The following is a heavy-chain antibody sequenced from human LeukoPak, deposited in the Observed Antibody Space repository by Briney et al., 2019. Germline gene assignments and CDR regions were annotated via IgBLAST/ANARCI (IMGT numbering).Heavy chain of an antibody. D-gene: IGHD4-17*01. CDR3: ASLESIDYDANWFDP. V-gene: IGHV4-61*01. CDR1: GGSISSSTYY. J-gene: IGHJ5*02. Sequence: TSETLSLTCTVSGGSISSSTYYWSWIRQPPGKGLEWIGYIYYSGSTNYNPSLKSRVTISVDTSKNQFSLKLSSVTAADTAVYYCASLESIDYDANWFDPWGQGTLVTVSS. CDR2: IYYSGST.